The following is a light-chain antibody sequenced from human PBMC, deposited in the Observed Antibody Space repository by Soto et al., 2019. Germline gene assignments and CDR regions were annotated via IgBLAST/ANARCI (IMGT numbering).Light chain of an antibody. CDR2: AAS. CDR1: QGIRND. CDR3: YPLT. J-gene: IGKJ4*01. Sequence: DIQMTQSPSSLSASVGDRVTITCRASQGIRNDLGWYQQKPGKAPKRLIYAASSLQGGVPSRFSGSGSGTEFTLTISSLQPEDFLQQNSYPLTFGGGTKVDIK. V-gene: IGKV1-17*01.